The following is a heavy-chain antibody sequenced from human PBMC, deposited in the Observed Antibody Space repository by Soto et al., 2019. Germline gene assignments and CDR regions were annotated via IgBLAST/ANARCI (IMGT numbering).Heavy chain of an antibody. CDR1: GFTFSSYG. CDR3: ARDRDVLVVYAASLQY. J-gene: IGHJ4*02. Sequence: ESGGGVVQPGRSLRLSCAASGFTFSSYGMHWVRQAPGKGLEWVAVIWYDGSNKYYADSVKGRFTISRDNSKNTLYLQMNSLRAEDTAVYYCARDRDVLVVYAASLQYWGQGTLVTVSS. CDR2: IWYDGSNK. D-gene: IGHD2-8*01. V-gene: IGHV3-33*01.